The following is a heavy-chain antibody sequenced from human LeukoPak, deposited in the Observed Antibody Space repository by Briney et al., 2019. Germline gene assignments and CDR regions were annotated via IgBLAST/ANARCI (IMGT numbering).Heavy chain of an antibody. D-gene: IGHD6-19*01. V-gene: IGHV4-39*01. CDR3: AILIAVASNFDY. CDR2: IYYSGST. CDR1: GGSISSSSYF. Sequence: SETLSLTCTVSGGSISSSSYFWGWIRQPPGKGLEWIGSIYYSGSTCYNPSLKSRVTISVDTSKNQFSLKLSSVTAADTAVYYCAILIAVASNFDYWGQGTLVIVSS. J-gene: IGHJ4*02.